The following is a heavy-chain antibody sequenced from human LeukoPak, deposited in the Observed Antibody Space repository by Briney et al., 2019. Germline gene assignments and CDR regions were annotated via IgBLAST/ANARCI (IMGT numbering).Heavy chain of an antibody. CDR3: ARDKAYDSNNYYWESNGMDV. CDR1: GFTFSSYA. V-gene: IGHV3-30*04. D-gene: IGHD3-22*01. CDR2: ISYDGSNK. J-gene: IGHJ6*02. Sequence: QPGGSLRLSCAASGFTFSSYAMHWVRQAPGRGLEWVAVISYDGSNKFYADSVKGRFTISRDNSKNTLYLQMNSLRAEDTAVYYCARDKAYDSNNYYWESNGMDVWGQGTTVTVSS.